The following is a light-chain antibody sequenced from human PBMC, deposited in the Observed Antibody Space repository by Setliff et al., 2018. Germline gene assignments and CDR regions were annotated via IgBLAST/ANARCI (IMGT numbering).Light chain of an antibody. CDR3: SSYAASYNPYV. Sequence: QSALAQPPSASGSPGQSLTISCTGTSNDIGAYNFVSWYQQYPGKAPRLIIYDVTKQPSGVPDRFSGSKSGNTASLTVSGLQAEDEADYYCSSYAASYNPYVFGAGTKVTV. V-gene: IGLV2-8*01. CDR2: DVT. J-gene: IGLJ1*01. CDR1: SNDIGAYNF.